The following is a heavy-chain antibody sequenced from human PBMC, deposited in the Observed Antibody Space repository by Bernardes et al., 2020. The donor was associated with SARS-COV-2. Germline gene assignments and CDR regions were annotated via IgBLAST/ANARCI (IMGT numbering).Heavy chain of an antibody. CDR3: ARDVGGTDWRFGFDV. D-gene: IGHD3-9*01. V-gene: IGHV3-33*01. CDR2: IWNDGSKK. Sequence: GGSLSLSCAASGFTSPTYGMHWVRQAPGPGLEWVAVIWNDGSKKYYADSVKGRFTISRDISKNTMYLQMNSLRAEDTAVYYCARDVGGTDWRFGFDVWGPGTMVHVSS. J-gene: IGHJ3*01. CDR1: GFTSPTYG.